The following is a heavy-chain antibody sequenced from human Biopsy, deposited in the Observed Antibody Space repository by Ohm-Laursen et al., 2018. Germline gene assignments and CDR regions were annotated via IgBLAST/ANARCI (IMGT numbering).Heavy chain of an antibody. CDR2: FYSSGTT. CDR3: ARAPADQYAARNYYSSHAFDM. J-gene: IGHJ3*02. Sequence: GTLSLTCPVSDASASSGRYYWTWIRQPPRKPLEWIGYFYSSGTTRYNPSLESRLSISMDTSKNEVSLRLTSMTAVDTAVYFCARAPADQYAARNYYSSHAFDMWGQGTKVTVSS. D-gene: IGHD3-10*01. V-gene: IGHV4-61*01. CDR1: DASASSGRYY.